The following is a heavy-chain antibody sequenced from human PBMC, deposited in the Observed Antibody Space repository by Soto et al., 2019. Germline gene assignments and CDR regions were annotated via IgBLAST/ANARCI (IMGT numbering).Heavy chain of an antibody. J-gene: IGHJ5*01. V-gene: IGHV3-30*04. CDR3: ARSVAVAPLDS. D-gene: IGHD6-19*01. CDR2: ISYDGNKK. CDR1: GFALSSYS. Sequence: QVQLAESGGGVVQPGRSLRLSCAAYGFALSSYSMHWVRQAPGKGLEWVALISYDGNKKFYEDSVKGRFNISRDTSKNSLYLQMNSLRLEDTAIYYCARSVAVAPLDSWGHGTLVTVSS.